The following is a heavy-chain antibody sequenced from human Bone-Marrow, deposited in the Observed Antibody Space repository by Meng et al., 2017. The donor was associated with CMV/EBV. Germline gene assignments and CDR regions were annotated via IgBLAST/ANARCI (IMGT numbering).Heavy chain of an antibody. CDR1: GFTFSSYW. D-gene: IGHD2-2*01. Sequence: GGSLRLSCAASGFTFSSYWMSWVRQAPGKGLEWVANIKQDGSEKYYVDSVKGRFTISRDNAKNSLYLQMNSLRAEDTAVYYCAKDRAIVVVPAAKGELFDYWGQGTLVTVYS. CDR2: IKQDGSEK. CDR3: AKDRAIVVVPAAKGELFDY. V-gene: IGHV3-7*03. J-gene: IGHJ4*02.